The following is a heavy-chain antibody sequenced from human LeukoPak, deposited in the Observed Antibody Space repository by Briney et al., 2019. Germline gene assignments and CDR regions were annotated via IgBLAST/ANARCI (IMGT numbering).Heavy chain of an antibody. D-gene: IGHD6-19*01. V-gene: IGHV4-59*01. CDR2: IYDTGST. CDR3: ARAPGSAYYPYYYMDV. Sequence: SQTLSLTCTVSGGSISNYYWSWIRQPPGKGLEWIGYIYDTGSTNYNPSLKGRVTISVDTSKNQFSLNLNSVTAADTAEYYCARAPGSAYYPYYYMDVWGKGTTVTVSS. J-gene: IGHJ6*03. CDR1: GGSISNYY.